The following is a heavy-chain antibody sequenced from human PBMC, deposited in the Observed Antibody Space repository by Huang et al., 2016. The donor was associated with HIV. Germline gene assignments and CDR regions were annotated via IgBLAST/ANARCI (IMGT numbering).Heavy chain of an antibody. CDR3: ARDPRIQSWLNFFDY. D-gene: IGHD3-22*01. CDR1: GFSISSYW. Sequence: EVQLVESGGGLVQPGGSLRLSCAASGFSISSYWMHWVRQAPGKGLWGGSRINSDGSSTSYADSVKGRFTISRDNAKNTLYLQMNSLRAEDTAVYYCARDPRIQSWLNFFDYWGQGTLVSVSS. CDR2: INSDGSST. J-gene: IGHJ4*02. V-gene: IGHV3-74*01.